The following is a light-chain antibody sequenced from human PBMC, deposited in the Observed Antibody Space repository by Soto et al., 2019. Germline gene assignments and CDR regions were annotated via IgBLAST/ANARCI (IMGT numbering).Light chain of an antibody. Sequence: EIVLTQSPGTLSLSPGERATLSCRASQSLSSSYLAWYQQKPGQAPRLLIYGASSRATGIPDRFSGSRSGTGFTLTISRLEPEDFAVYYCQQYGGSPPYTFGPGTKVEIK. V-gene: IGKV3-20*01. CDR1: QSLSSSY. J-gene: IGKJ2*01. CDR3: QQYGGSPPYT. CDR2: GAS.